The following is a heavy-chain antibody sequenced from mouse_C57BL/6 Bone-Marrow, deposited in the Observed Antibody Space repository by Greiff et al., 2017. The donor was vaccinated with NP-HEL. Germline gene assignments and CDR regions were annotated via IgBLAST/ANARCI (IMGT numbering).Heavy chain of an antibody. V-gene: IGHV1-5*01. Sequence: VHVKQSGTVLARPGASVKMSCKTSGYTFTSYWMHWVKQRPGQGLEWIGAIYPGNSDTSYNQKFKGKAKLTAVISASTAYMELSSLTNEDSAVYYCTRSVYYSNPAWFAYWGQGTLVTVSA. CDR2: IYPGNSDT. CDR1: GYTFTSYW. D-gene: IGHD2-5*01. CDR3: TRSVYYSNPAWFAY. J-gene: IGHJ3*01.